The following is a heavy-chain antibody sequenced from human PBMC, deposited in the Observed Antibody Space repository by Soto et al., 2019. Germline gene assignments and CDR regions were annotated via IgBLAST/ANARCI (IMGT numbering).Heavy chain of an antibody. CDR2: ISAYNGST. CDR1: GYTFTSYC. V-gene: IGHV1-18*01. CDR3: ARRGLLLWFGELFHDAFDI. Sequence: GASVKGSCKGSGYTFTSYCISWVRQGPGQGLGCMGWISAYNGSTNYAQKLQGRVTMTTDTSTSTAYMELRSLRSDDTAVYYCARRGLLLWFGELFHDAFDIWGQGTMVTVSS. D-gene: IGHD3-10*01. J-gene: IGHJ3*02.